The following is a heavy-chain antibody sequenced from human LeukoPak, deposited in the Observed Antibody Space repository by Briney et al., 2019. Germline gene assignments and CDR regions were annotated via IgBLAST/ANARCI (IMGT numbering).Heavy chain of an antibody. CDR1: GFTFSSYW. J-gene: IGHJ4*02. CDR3: ARKNGLDY. V-gene: IGHV3-7*01. Sequence: GGSLRLSCVASGFTFSSYWMSWVRQAPGKGLEWVANIKQDGSEKYYVDSVKGRFTISRDNAKNSLYLQMNSLRAEDTAVYYCARKNGLDYWGQGTLVTVSS. CDR2: IKQDGSEK.